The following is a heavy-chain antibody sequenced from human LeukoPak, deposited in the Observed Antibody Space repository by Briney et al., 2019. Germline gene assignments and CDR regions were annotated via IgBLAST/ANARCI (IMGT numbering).Heavy chain of an antibody. CDR3: AKSPVVVTALFDY. CDR2: IYSGGST. Sequence: PGGSLRLSCAASGFTVSNNYMSWVRQAPGKGLEWVSIIYSGGSTYYADSVKGRFTISRDNSKNTLYLQMNSLRAEDTAVYYCAKSPVVVTALFDYWGQGTLVTVSS. V-gene: IGHV3-53*01. J-gene: IGHJ4*02. D-gene: IGHD2-21*02. CDR1: GFTVSNNY.